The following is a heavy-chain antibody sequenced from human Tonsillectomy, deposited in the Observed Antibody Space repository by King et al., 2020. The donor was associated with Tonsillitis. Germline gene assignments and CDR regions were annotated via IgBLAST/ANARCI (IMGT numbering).Heavy chain of an antibody. J-gene: IGHJ4*02. V-gene: IGHV3-23*03. CDR1: GFTFSSYA. D-gene: IGHD3-22*01. CDR2: IYSGGSST. Sequence: EVQLVESGGGLVQPGGSLRLSCAASGFTFSSYAMSWVRQAPGKGLEWVSVIYSGGSSTYYADAVKGRFTISRDDSKNTLYLQMNSLRVEDTAVYYCAKDLDSSGYSDYWGQGTLVTVSS. CDR3: AKDLDSSGYSDY.